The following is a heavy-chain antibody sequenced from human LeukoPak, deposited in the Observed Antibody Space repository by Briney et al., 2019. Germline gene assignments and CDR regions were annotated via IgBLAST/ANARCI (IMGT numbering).Heavy chain of an antibody. V-gene: IGHV4-4*07. CDR1: GGSISSYY. J-gene: IGHJ4*02. Sequence: SETLSLTCTVSGGSISSYYWSWIRQPAGKGLEWIGRIYTSGSTNYNPSLKSRVTMSVDTSKNQFSLKLSSVTGADTAVYYCARDRGGYSRYSFAYWGQGTMVTVSS. D-gene: IGHD5-12*01. CDR2: IYTSGST. CDR3: ARDRGGYSRYSFAY.